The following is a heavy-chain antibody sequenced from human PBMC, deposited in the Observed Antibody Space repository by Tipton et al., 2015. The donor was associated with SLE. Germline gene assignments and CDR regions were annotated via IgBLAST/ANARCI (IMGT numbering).Heavy chain of an antibody. V-gene: IGHV1-18*01. D-gene: IGHD7-27*01. CDR3: ARHPGSWYFDL. J-gene: IGHJ2*01. Sequence: QSGPEVKKPGASVKVSRKASGYTFTSYGISWVRQAPGQGLEWMGWISAYNGNTNYAQKLQGRVTMTTDTSTSTAYLQWSSLKASDTAMYYCARHPGSWYFDLWGRGTLVTVSS. CDR1: GYTFTSYG. CDR2: ISAYNGNT.